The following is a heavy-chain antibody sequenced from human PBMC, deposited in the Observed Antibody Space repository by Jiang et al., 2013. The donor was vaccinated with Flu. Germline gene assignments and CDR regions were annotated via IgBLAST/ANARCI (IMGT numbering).Heavy chain of an antibody. V-gene: IGHV3-30*18. Sequence: QLVESGGGLVQPGRSLRLSCAASGFTLSSCGMHWVRQAPGKGLEWVAVTTYDGGETYYADSVKGRFTISRDNSKNTVYLQMDSLTGEDTAVYYRAKEEDHGDYRTADYWGQGTLVTVSS. CDR3: AKEEDHGDYRTADY. J-gene: IGHJ4*02. CDR2: TTYDGGET. D-gene: IGHD4-17*01. CDR1: GFTLSSCG.